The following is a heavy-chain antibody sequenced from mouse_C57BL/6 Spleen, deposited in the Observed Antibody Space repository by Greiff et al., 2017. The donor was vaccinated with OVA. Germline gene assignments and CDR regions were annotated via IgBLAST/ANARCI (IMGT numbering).Heavy chain of an antibody. Sequence: VQLQQSGAELVRPGASVTLSCKASGYTFTDYEMHWVKQTPVHGLEWIGAIDPETGGTAYNQKFKGKAILTADKASSTAYMELRSLTSEDSAVYYCTGPPPGGQAWFAYWGQGTLVTVSA. CDR1: GYTFTDYE. CDR2: IDPETGGT. D-gene: IGHD4-1*01. CDR3: TGPPPGGQAWFAY. V-gene: IGHV1-15*01. J-gene: IGHJ3*01.